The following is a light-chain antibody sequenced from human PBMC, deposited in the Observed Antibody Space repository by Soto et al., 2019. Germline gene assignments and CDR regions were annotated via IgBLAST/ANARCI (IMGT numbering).Light chain of an antibody. Sequence: QSALTQPRSVSASPGQSVTLPCSGSSSDVGGYNLVSWYQQKPGEVPKVIIYDVFKRPSGVPDRFFGSKSGNTATLTISGLQGDDEADFHCCSYAGRFIWLFGGGTQLTVL. J-gene: IGLJ3*02. CDR1: SSDVGGYNL. CDR2: DVF. CDR3: CSYAGRFIWL. V-gene: IGLV2-11*01.